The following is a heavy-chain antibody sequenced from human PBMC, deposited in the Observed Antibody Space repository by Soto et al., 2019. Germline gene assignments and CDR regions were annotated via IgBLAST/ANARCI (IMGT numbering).Heavy chain of an antibody. Sequence: ASVKLACKASGYTFTSYYINWVRQATGQGLEWMGWMNPNSGNTGYAQKFQGRVTMTRNTSISTAYMELSSLRSEDTAVSYCARVTAVADAFDIWGKGTMVTVS. J-gene: IGHJ3*02. CDR1: GYTFTSYY. D-gene: IGHD6-19*01. CDR2: MNPNSGNT. CDR3: ARVTAVADAFDI. V-gene: IGHV1-8*01.